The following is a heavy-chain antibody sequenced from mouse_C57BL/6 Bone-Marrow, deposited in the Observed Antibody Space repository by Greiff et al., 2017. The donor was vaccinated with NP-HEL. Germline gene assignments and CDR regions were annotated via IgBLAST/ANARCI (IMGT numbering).Heavy chain of an antibody. V-gene: IGHV2-6*03. CDR2: IWSDGSP. J-gene: IGHJ4*01. CDR3: ARSLGGGAMDY. Sequence: QVQLKESGPGLVAPSQSLSITCPVSGFSLTRYGVHWVRQPPGKGLEWLVVIWSDGSPTYNSALKSRLSISKDNSKSQVFLKMNSLQTDDTSMYYCARSLGGGAMDYWGQGTSVTVSS. D-gene: IGHD4-1*01. CDR1: GFSLTRYG.